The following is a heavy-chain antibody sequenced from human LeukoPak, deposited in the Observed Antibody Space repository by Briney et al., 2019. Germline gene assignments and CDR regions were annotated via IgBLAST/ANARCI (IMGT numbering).Heavy chain of an antibody. CDR2: ISYDGSNK. Sequence: GGSLRLSCAASGFTFSSYAMHWVRQAPGKGLEWVAVISYDGSNKYYADSVKGRFTISRDNSKNTLYLQMNSLRAEDTAVYYCARVDDYGDYGLDYWGQGTLVTVSS. J-gene: IGHJ4*02. CDR3: ARVDDYGDYGLDY. D-gene: IGHD4-17*01. CDR1: GFTFSSYA. V-gene: IGHV3-30-3*01.